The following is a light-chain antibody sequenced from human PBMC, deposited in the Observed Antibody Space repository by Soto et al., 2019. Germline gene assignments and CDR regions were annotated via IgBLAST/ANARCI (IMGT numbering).Light chain of an antibody. Sequence: EMVLTQPPATLSLSPGERATLSCRARQSVSSYLAWYQQKPGQAPRLLIYDASNRATGIPARFSGSGSGTDFTLTISSLEPEDFAVYYCQQRSNWPGTFGQGTKVEIK. V-gene: IGKV3-11*01. J-gene: IGKJ1*01. CDR1: QSVSSY. CDR2: DAS. CDR3: QQRSNWPGT.